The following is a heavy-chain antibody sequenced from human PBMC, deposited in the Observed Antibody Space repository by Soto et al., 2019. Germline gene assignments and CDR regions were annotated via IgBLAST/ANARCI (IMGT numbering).Heavy chain of an antibody. CDR3: VKDESINWYSGHFRH. J-gene: IGHJ1*01. Sequence: GGSLRLSCAASGFTFDYYAMHWVRQVPGKGLEWVSGINWNSGSIGYGDSVKGRFAISRDNAKNPLHLQMNSLSAEDTAFYYCVKDESINWYSGHFRHWGPGTLVTVSS. CDR2: INWNSGSI. CDR1: GFTFDYYA. D-gene: IGHD6-13*01. V-gene: IGHV3-9*01.